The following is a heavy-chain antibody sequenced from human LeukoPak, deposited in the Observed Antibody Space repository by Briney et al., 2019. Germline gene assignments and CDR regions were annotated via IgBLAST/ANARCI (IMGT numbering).Heavy chain of an antibody. CDR3: AREGSIAVPGAEREIRADY. Sequence: GGSLRLSCAASRFTSPSYGMNWVRQAPGKGLEWISSIDSGGTIIYYADSVKGRFTISRDNAKNSLYLQMNSLRAEDTAVYFCAREGSIAVPGAEREIRADYWGQGTLVTVSS. CDR2: IDSGGTII. D-gene: IGHD6-13*01. J-gene: IGHJ4*02. V-gene: IGHV3-48*03. CDR1: RFTSPSYG.